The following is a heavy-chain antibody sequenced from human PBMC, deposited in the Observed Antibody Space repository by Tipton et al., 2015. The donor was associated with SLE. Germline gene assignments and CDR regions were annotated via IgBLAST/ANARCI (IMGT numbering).Heavy chain of an antibody. CDR2: ISSSGNTI. CDR1: GFTFSTYA. Sequence: GSLRLSCAASGFTFSTYALHWVRQAPGKGLEWVSYISSSGNTIYYADSVKGRFTISRDNAKSSLYLQMNSLRAEDTALYYCAREGVSSPDYWGQGTLVTVSS. J-gene: IGHJ4*01. CDR3: AREGVSSPDY. V-gene: IGHV3-48*03. D-gene: IGHD6-13*01.